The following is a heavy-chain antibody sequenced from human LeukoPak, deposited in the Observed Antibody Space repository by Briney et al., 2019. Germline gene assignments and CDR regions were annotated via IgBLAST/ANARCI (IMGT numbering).Heavy chain of an antibody. CDR3: ARRYNWNYGWFDP. CDR2: IYYSGST. J-gene: IGHJ5*02. D-gene: IGHD1-7*01. V-gene: IGHV4-59*01. Sequence: SETLSLTCTVSGGSISSYYWSWIRQPPGKGLEWIGYIYYSGSTNYSPSLKSRVTISVDTSKNQFSLKLSSVTAADTAVYYCARRYNWNYGWFDPWGQGTLVTVSS. CDR1: GGSISSYY.